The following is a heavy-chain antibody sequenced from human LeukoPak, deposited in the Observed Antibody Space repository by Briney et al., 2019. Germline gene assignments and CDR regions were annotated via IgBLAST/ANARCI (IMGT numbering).Heavy chain of an antibody. CDR1: GFTFSNYW. CDR3: AKDSRSGSPSTLDY. Sequence: GGSLRLSCVTSGFTFSNYWMSWVRQAPGKGLEGVANIKQDGSEKYYVDSVKGRFTISRENAMNSLYLQMNSLRAEDTAVYYCAKDSRSGSPSTLDYWGQGTLVTVSS. J-gene: IGHJ4*02. V-gene: IGHV3-7*03. CDR2: IKQDGSEK. D-gene: IGHD1-26*01.